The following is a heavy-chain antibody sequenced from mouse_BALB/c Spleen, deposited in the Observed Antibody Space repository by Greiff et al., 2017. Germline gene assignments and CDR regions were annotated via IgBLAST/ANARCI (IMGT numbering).Heavy chain of an antibody. CDR2: ISSGGGNT. J-gene: IGHJ3*01. Sequence: EVKLVESGGGLVKPGGSLKLSCAASGFTFSSYTMSWVRQTPEKRLEWVATISSGGGNTYYPDSVKGRFTISRDNAKNNLYLQMSSLRSEDTALYYCARCAYYDYAWFAYWGQGTLVTVSA. CDR3: ARCAYYDYAWFAY. CDR1: GFTFSSYT. V-gene: IGHV5-9*03. D-gene: IGHD2-4*01.